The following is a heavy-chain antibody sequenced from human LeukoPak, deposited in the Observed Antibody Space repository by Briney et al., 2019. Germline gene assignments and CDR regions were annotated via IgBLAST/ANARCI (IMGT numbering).Heavy chain of an antibody. J-gene: IGHJ3*02. CDR1: GFTFSSSW. CDR3: ARAGGTYYGIAFDI. Sequence: GGSLRLSCAASGFTFSSSWMSWVRQAPGKGLEWVANIKQDGSEKYYVASVKSRFTISRDNAKNSLYLQMNSLRAEDTAVYYCARAGGTYYGIAFDIWGQGTMVTVSS. V-gene: IGHV3-7*01. CDR2: IKQDGSEK. D-gene: IGHD1-26*01.